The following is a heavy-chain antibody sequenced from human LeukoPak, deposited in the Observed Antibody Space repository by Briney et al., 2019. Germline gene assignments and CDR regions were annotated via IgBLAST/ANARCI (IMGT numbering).Heavy chain of an antibody. CDR2: IYYSGNT. Sequence: SETLSLTCTVSGASISSDDYFWGWIRQPPGKGLEWVATIYYSGNTYYNPSLSSRVTISADSSKNQFSLRLRSVTAADAAVYFCARTRGRVSKTDFDSWGQGTLVTVSS. J-gene: IGHJ4*02. CDR1: GASISSDDYF. CDR3: ARTRGRVSKTDFDS. V-gene: IGHV4-39*07. D-gene: IGHD5/OR15-5a*01.